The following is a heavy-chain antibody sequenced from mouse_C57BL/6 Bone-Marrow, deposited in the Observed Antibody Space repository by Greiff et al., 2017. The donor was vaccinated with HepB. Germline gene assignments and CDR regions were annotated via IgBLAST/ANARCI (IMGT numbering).Heavy chain of an antibody. J-gene: IGHJ3*01. CDR3: ARTAEGFAY. Sequence: QVQLQQSGAELARPGASVKLSCKASGYTFTSYGISWVKQRTGKGLEWIGEIYPRSGNTYYNEKFKGKATLTEDKSSSTAYMELRSRTAEDSADYFCARTAEGFAYWGQGTLVTVSA. V-gene: IGHV1-81*01. CDR1: GYTFTSYG. CDR2: IYPRSGNT.